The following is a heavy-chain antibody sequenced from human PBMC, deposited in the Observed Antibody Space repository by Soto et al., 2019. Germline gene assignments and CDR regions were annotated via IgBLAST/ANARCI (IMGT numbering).Heavy chain of an antibody. CDR1: GYSFTSYW. V-gene: IGHV5-51*01. CDR3: ARQYYDYVWGSYRKTSNDAFDI. CDR2: IYPGDSDT. J-gene: IGHJ3*02. Sequence: PGESLKISCKGSGYSFTSYWIGWVRQMPGKGLEWMGIIYPGDSDTRYSPSFQGQVTISADKSISTAYLQWSSLKASDTAMYYCARQYYDYVWGSYRKTSNDAFDIWGQGTMVTVSS. D-gene: IGHD3-16*02.